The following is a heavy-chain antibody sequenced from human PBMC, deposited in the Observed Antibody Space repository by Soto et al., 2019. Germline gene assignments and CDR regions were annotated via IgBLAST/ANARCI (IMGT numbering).Heavy chain of an antibody. J-gene: IGHJ4*02. D-gene: IGHD5-18*01. CDR1: GGSISSSSYY. CDR3: ARHYGDTAMVYFDY. Sequence: QLQLQESGPGLVKPSETLSLTCTVSGGSISSSSYYWGWIRQPPGKGLEWIGSIYYSGSTYYNPPRQSRVTISVDTSKNQFSLKLSSVTAADTAVYYCARHYGDTAMVYFDYWGQGTLVTVSS. CDR2: IYYSGST. V-gene: IGHV4-39*01.